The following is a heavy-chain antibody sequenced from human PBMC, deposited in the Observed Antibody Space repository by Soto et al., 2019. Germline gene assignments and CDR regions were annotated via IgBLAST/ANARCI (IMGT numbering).Heavy chain of an antibody. V-gene: IGHV1-2*02. CDR3: ARSIAARRTVDY. J-gene: IGHJ4*01. Sequence: GXSVKVSCNASVYTFTAYYIHWVRQAPGQGLEWMGWVNPNSGGTNYAQKFQGRVTMTRDTSITTAYMELSRLRSDDTAVYYCARSIAARRTVDYWGQGTMVTVS. CDR1: VYTFTAYY. D-gene: IGHD6-6*01. CDR2: VNPNSGGT.